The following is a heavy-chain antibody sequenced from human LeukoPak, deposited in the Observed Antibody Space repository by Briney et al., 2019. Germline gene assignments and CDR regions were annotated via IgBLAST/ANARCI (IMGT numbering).Heavy chain of an antibody. CDR1: GGSISSSSYY. J-gene: IGHJ4*02. D-gene: IGHD3-10*01. CDR2: IYYSGSI. CDR3: ARLAYGSGSYYYFDY. Sequence: ASETLSLTCSVSGGSISSSSYYWGWIRQPPGRGLEWIGYIYYSGSINYNSSLKSRVTISVDTSKNQFSLKLSSVTAADTAVYFCARLAYGSGSYYYFDYWGQGTLVTVSS. V-gene: IGHV4-61*05.